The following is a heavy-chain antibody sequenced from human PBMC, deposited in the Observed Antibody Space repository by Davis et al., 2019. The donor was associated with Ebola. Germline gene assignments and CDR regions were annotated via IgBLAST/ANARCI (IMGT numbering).Heavy chain of an antibody. CDR1: GDSVSSNSGA. Sequence: HSQTLSLTCDISGDSVSSNSGAWNWIRQSPSRGLEWLGRTYYDSRWYNDYAVSVKSRITINPDTSKNQISLQLNSVTPEDTAVYYCARGWLRSGFDYWDQGTLTTVSS. J-gene: IGHJ4*02. D-gene: IGHD5-12*01. CDR2: TYYDSRWYN. CDR3: ARGWLRSGFDY. V-gene: IGHV6-1*01.